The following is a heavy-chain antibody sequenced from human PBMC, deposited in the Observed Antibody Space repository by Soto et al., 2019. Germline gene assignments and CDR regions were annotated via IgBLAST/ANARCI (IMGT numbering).Heavy chain of an antibody. CDR2: IYYSGST. D-gene: IGHD3-22*01. J-gene: IGHJ4*02. V-gene: IGHV4-30-4*01. Sequence: QVQLQESGPGLVKPSQTLSLTCTVSGGSISSGDYYWSWIRQPPGKGLEWIGYIYYSGSTYYNPSLKSRVTNPVDTSKNQFSLKLSSVTAADTAVYYCARDGDYYDSSGYYWRYFDYWGQGTLVTVSS. CDR1: GGSISSGDYY. CDR3: ARDGDYYDSSGYYWRYFDY.